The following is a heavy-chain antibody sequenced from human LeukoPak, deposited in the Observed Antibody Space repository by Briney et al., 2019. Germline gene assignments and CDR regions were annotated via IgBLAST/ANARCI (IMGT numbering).Heavy chain of an antibody. CDR1: GYSFVSHW. CDR2: IYPGDSDT. J-gene: IGHJ4*02. V-gene: IGHV5-51*01. Sequence: GESLKISCKTSGYSFVSHWIVWVRQMPGKGLEWLGIIYPGDSDTRYSPSFQGQVTISADKSISTAYLQWSSLRASDTAMYYCARTESYDSSGYSTYYWGQGALVTVSS. CDR3: ARTESYDSSGYSTYY. D-gene: IGHD3-22*01.